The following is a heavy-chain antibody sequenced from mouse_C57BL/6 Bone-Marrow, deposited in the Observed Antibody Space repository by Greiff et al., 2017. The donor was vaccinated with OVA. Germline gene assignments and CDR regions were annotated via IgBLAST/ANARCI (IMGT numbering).Heavy chain of an antibody. CDR3: ARGDYGSSYNWDFDV. Sequence: VQLQQSGAELVKPGASVKLSCKASGYTFTSYWMHWVKQRPGQGLEWIGMIHPNSGSTNYNEKFKSKATLTVDKSSSTAYMQLSSLTSENAAVYYCARGDYGSSYNWDFDVWGTGTTVTVSS. V-gene: IGHV1-64*01. CDR2: IHPNSGST. CDR1: GYTFTSYW. J-gene: IGHJ1*03. D-gene: IGHD1-1*01.